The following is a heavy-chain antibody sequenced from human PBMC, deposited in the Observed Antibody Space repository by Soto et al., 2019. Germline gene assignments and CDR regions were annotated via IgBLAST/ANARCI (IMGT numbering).Heavy chain of an antibody. CDR2: ISAYNGNT. Sequence: ASVKVSCKASGYTFTSYGISWVRQAPGQGLEWMGWISAYNGNTNYAQKLQGRVTMTTDTSTSTAHMELRSLRSDDTAVYYCARPSGYSSSFVPYWGQGTLVTVSS. CDR3: ARPSGYSSSFVPY. V-gene: IGHV1-18*01. J-gene: IGHJ4*02. CDR1: GYTFTSYG. D-gene: IGHD6-13*01.